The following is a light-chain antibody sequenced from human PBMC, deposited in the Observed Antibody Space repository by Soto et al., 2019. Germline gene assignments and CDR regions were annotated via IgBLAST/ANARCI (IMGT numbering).Light chain of an antibody. CDR2: EVS. J-gene: IGLJ2*01. CDR1: RSDIGSYNI. V-gene: IGLV2-23*02. Sequence: QSVLTQPASVSGSPGQSIPISCSGARSDIGSYNIVSWYQQHPGKAPKVMIYEVSKRPSGVSHRFSGSKSGNTASLTISGVQAEDEADYYCCSYAGSNTLVFGGGTKLTVL. CDR3: CSYAGSNTLV.